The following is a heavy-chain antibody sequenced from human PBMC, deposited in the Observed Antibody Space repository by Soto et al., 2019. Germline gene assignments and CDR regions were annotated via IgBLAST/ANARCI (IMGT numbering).Heavy chain of an antibody. J-gene: IGHJ4*02. CDR2: INVGNGNT. CDR1: GYTFTSYA. CDR3: ARGDCGGDCYLIHY. V-gene: IGHV1-3*01. D-gene: IGHD2-21*02. Sequence: ASVKVSCKASGYTFTSYAMHWVRQAPGQRLEWMGWINVGNGNTKYSQKFQGRVTITRDTSASTAYMELRSLRSEDTAVYYCARGDCGGDCYLIHYWGQGTLVTV.